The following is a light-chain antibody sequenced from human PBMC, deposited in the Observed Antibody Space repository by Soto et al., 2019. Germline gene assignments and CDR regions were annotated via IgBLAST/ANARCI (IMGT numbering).Light chain of an antibody. CDR1: SSNIGAGYD. V-gene: IGLV1-40*01. J-gene: IGLJ1*01. CDR2: GNS. CDR3: QSYDSSLSGYV. Sequence: QPVLTQPPSVYGAPEQRVTISCNGSSSNIGAGYDVHWYQQLPGTAPKLLIYGNSNRPSGVPDRFSGSKSGTSASLAITGLHAEAEADYYCQSYDSSLSGYVFGTGTKVTVL.